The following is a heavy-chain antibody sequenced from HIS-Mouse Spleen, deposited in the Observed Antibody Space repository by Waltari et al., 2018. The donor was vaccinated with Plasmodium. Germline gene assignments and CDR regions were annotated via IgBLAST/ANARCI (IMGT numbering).Heavy chain of an antibody. Sequence: EVQLVESGGGLVQPGGSLGLSWEAPGFTFRSYELHWVRQATGKGLEWVSAIGTAGDTYYPGSVKGLFTISRENAKNSLYLQMNSLRAGDTAVYYCARGRWNHAFDIWGQGTMVTVSS. V-gene: IGHV3-13*01. D-gene: IGHD1-1*01. J-gene: IGHJ3*02. CDR2: IGTAGDT. CDR1: GFTFRSYE. CDR3: ARGRWNHAFDI.